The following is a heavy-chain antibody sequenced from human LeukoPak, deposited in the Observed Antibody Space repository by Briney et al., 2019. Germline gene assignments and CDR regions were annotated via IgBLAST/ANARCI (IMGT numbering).Heavy chain of an antibody. J-gene: IGHJ5*02. CDR2: IYYSGST. CDR3: ARHIYAGIAARPREGFDP. V-gene: IGHV4-39*01. D-gene: IGHD6-6*01. Sequence: SETLSLTCTVSSGSIRSSSYYWGWIRQPPGKGLEWIGSIYYSGSTYYNPSLKSRVTISVDTSKNQFSLKLSSVTAADSAVYYCARHIYAGIAARPREGFDPWGQGTLVTVSS. CDR1: SGSIRSSSYY.